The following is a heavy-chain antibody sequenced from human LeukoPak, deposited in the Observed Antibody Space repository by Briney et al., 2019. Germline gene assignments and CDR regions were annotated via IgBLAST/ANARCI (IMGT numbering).Heavy chain of an antibody. CDR2: ISAYNGNT. V-gene: IGHV1-18*01. Sequence: ASVKVSCKASGYTFTSYGISWVRQAPGQGLEWMGWISAYNGNTNYAQKLQGRVTMTTDTSTSTAYMELRSLRSDDTAVYYCARAGETIFGAPNWFDPWGQGTLVTVSS. D-gene: IGHD3-3*01. CDR3: ARAGETIFGAPNWFDP. J-gene: IGHJ5*02. CDR1: GYTFTSYG.